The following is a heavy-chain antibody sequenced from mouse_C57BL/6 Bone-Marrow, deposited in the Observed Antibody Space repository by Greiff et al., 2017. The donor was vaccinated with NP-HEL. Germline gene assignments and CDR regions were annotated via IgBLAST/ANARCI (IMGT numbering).Heavy chain of an antibody. V-gene: IGHV1-76*01. CDR2: IYPGSGNT. Sequence: VMLVESGAELVRPGASVKLSCKASGYTFTDYYINWVKQRPGQGLEWIARIYPGSGNTYYNEKFKGKATLTAEKSSSTAYMQLSSLTSEDSAVYFCARWGLLDYFDYWGQGTTLTVSS. D-gene: IGHD2-13*01. J-gene: IGHJ2*01. CDR1: GYTFTDYY. CDR3: ARWGLLDYFDY.